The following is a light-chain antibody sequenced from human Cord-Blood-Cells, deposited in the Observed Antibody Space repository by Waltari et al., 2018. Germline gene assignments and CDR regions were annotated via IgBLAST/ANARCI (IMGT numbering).Light chain of an antibody. CDR3: QQSYSTPYT. J-gene: IGKJ2*01. Sequence: IQLPQSPSSLSASVGDRVPITCRASQSISSYLNWYQQKPGKAPKLLIYAASSWQSGVPSRFSGSGSGTDFTLPISSLQPEDLATYYCQQSYSTPYTFGQGTKLEIK. CDR1: QSISSY. CDR2: AAS. V-gene: IGKV1-39*01.